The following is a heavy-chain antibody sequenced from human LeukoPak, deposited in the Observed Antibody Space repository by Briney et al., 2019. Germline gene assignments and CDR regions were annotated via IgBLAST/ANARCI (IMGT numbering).Heavy chain of an antibody. CDR2: IYYSGST. CDR3: ARLRLRYDSNGYSTSYEAVDI. V-gene: IGHV4-31*03. Sequence: PSETLSLTCTVSGGSISSGGYYWSWIRQHPGKGLEWIGYIYYSGSTDYNPSLKSRVTMSVDTSINQFSLKLSSVTAADTAVYYCARLRLRYDSNGYSTSYEAVDIWGQGTVVTVSS. J-gene: IGHJ3*02. D-gene: IGHD3-22*01. CDR1: GGSISSGGYY.